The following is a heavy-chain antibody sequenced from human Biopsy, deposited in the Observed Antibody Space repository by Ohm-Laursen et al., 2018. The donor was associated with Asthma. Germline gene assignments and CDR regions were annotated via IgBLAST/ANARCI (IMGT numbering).Heavy chain of an antibody. D-gene: IGHD3-3*02. V-gene: IGHV3-7*01. CDR2: IKHDGSEK. J-gene: IGHJ1*01. Sequence: SLRLSCAASGFTFGDYWMSWVRQVPGKGLEWVANIKHDGSEKNHVDSLNGRFTISRDNAKNSLYLQMNSLRAEDTAVYYCARTFHFWSPYHAEHHQLWGQGTLVTVSS. CDR1: GFTFGDYW. CDR3: ARTFHFWSPYHAEHHQL.